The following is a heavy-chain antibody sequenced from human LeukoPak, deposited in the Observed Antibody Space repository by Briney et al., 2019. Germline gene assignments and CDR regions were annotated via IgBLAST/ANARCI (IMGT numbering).Heavy chain of an antibody. Sequence: PGGSLRLSCAASGFTFSSYWMHWVRQAPGKGLVWVSRIKSDGSSTSYADSVKGRFTISRDNAKNTLYLQMNSLRAEDTAVYYCAISSGWYENDAFDIWGQGTMVTVSS. CDR3: AISSGWYENDAFDI. D-gene: IGHD6-19*01. CDR1: GFTFSSYW. V-gene: IGHV3-74*01. J-gene: IGHJ3*02. CDR2: IKSDGSST.